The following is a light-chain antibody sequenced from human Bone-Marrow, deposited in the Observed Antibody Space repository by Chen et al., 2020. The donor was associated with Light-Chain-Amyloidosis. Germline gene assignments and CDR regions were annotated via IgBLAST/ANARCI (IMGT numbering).Light chain of an antibody. J-gene: IGLJ1*01. V-gene: IGLV2-14*01. CDR2: EVT. CDR3: SSYTITNTLV. CDR1: SSEVGGDNH. Sequence: ALTQPASVAGSPGQAITISCTGTSSEVGGDNHVSWYQQHPDKAPKLMIYEVTNRPSWVPDRFSGSKSDNTASLTISGLQTEDEADYFCSSYTITNTLVFGSGTRVTVL.